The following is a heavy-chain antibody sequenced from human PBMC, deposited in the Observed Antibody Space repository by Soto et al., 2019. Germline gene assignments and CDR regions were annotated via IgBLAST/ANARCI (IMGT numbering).Heavy chain of an antibody. Sequence: ASVKVSCKASGYTFTGYYMHWVRQAPGQGLEWMGGFDPEDGETIYAQKFQGRVTMTEDTSTDTAYMELSSLRSEDTAVYYCATQLYLAAAGTWGFDPWGQGTLVTVS. J-gene: IGHJ5*02. V-gene: IGHV1-24*01. CDR1: GYTFTGYY. CDR2: FDPEDGET. CDR3: ATQLYLAAAGTWGFDP. D-gene: IGHD6-13*01.